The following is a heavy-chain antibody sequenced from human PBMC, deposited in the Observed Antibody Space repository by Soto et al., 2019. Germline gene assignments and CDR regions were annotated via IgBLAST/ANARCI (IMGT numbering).Heavy chain of an antibody. V-gene: IGHV3-7*01. CDR2: IKQDGSAK. Sequence: EVQLLESGGGLVQPGGSLTLSCAASGFTFSSFWMTWVRQAPGKGLEWVANIKQDGSAKNYVDSVEGRFTVSRDNAKNSLYLQMNSLRVEDTAVYYCVRSQSAAYHAWGQGTMVIVSS. CDR3: VRSQSAAYHA. J-gene: IGHJ3*01. D-gene: IGHD3-3*01. CDR1: GFTFSSFW.